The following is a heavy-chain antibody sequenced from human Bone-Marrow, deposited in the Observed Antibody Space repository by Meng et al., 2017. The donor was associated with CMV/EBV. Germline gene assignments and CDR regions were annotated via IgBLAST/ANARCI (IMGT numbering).Heavy chain of an antibody. CDR1: SSRYY. V-gene: IGHV4-39*02. D-gene: IGHD5-18*01. CDR2: IYYSGST. Sequence: SSRYYWGWNRQPPGKGLEWIGSIYYSGSTYYNPSLKSRVTISVDTSKNQFSLKLSSVTAADTAVYYCARETYDTAMATYYYYGMDVWGQGTTVTVSS. CDR3: ARETYDTAMATYYYYGMDV. J-gene: IGHJ6*02.